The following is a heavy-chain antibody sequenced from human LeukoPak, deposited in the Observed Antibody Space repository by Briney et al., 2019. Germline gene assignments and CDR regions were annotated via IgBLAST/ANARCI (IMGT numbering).Heavy chain of an antibody. Sequence: SETLSLTCTVSGGSISGYYWSWIRQSPGKGPEWIAYIYNSGSTNYNPSLQSRVTISVDTSKNQFSLNLSSVTAADTAVYYCARYGSGTYPRFDYWGQGTLVTVSS. D-gene: IGHD3-10*01. CDR2: IYNSGST. J-gene: IGHJ4*02. V-gene: IGHV4-59*08. CDR3: ARYGSGTYPRFDY. CDR1: GGSISGYY.